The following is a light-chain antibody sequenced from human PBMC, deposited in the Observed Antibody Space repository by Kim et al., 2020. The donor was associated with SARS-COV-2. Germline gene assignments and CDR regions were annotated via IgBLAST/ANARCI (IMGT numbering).Light chain of an antibody. CDR2: KAS. CDR1: QSSSSL. CDR3: QQYNSFYT. J-gene: IGKJ2*01. Sequence: LSASVGDRVTITCRARQSSSSLLAWYQQKPGKAPNLLFYKASSLESGVPSRFSGSVSGTEFTLTISSLQPDDFATYYCQQYNSFYTFGQVTKLEI. V-gene: IGKV1-5*03.